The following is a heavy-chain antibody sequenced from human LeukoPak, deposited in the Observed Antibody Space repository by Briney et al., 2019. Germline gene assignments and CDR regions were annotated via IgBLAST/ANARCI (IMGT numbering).Heavy chain of an antibody. CDR1: GYTLTELS. V-gene: IGHV1-24*01. CDR3: ARGDRVGVTTGHFDY. CDR2: FDPEDGET. Sequence: ASVKVSCKVSGYTLTELSMHWVRQAPGKGLEWMGGFDPEDGETIYTQKFQGRVTMTEDTSTDTAYMELSSLRSEDTAVYYCARGDRVGVTTGHFDYWGQGTLVTVSS. D-gene: IGHD1-26*01. J-gene: IGHJ4*02.